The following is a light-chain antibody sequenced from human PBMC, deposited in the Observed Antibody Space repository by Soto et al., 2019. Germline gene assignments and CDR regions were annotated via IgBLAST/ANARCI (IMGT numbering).Light chain of an antibody. V-gene: IGLV2-14*01. CDR2: EVI. CDR3: SSYTTSSTRV. Sequence: QSALTQPASVSGSPGQSITISCTGTSSDVGAYNYVSWYQQHPGKAPKLMIYEVINRPSGVSNRFSGSKSGNTASLTISGLQAEDEADYYCSSYTTSSTRVFGGGTKVTVL. J-gene: IGLJ3*02. CDR1: SSDVGAYNY.